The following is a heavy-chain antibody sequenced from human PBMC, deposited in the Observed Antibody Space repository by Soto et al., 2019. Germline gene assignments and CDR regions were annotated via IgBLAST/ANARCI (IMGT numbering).Heavy chain of an antibody. J-gene: IGHJ4*02. Sequence: SETLSLTCVDSNYSIISNYYWGWIRQPPGKGLEWIGIIDHTGSAFYNPSLKSRVTLSIDTSKDLFSLRLTSVTAADTAVYYCARERFGDYAVDYWGQGTLVTVSS. CDR3: ARERFGDYAVDY. CDR1: NYSIISNYY. D-gene: IGHD4-17*01. CDR2: IDHTGSA. V-gene: IGHV4-38-2*02.